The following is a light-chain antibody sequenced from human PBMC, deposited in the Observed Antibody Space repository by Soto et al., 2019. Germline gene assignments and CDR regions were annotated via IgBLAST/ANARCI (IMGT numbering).Light chain of an antibody. V-gene: IGKV3-20*01. CDR2: GTS. CDR3: QQYDSTPPWK. Sequence: VVLTQSPGILYLSPGERATLSCRASQPVGRSYLAWYQQKPGQPPRLLIFGTSTRATGIPDRFSGGGSGTEFTLTISRLDPEDFAVYYCQQYDSTPPWKFGQGTRVEVK. J-gene: IGKJ1*01. CDR1: QPVGRSY.